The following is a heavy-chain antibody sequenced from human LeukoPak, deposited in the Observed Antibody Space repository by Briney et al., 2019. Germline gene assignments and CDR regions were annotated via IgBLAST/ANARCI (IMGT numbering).Heavy chain of an antibody. CDR2: ISSTSSTI. D-gene: IGHD2-15*01. V-gene: IGHV3-48*01. CDR1: GFTFSSYS. Sequence: PGRSLRLSCAASGFTFSSYSMHWVRQAPGKGLEWVSYISSTSSTIYYADSVKGRFTISRDNGKNSLYLQMNSLTAEDTAVYYCARGLVGDYFDYWGQGTLVTVSS. J-gene: IGHJ4*02. CDR3: ARGLVGDYFDY.